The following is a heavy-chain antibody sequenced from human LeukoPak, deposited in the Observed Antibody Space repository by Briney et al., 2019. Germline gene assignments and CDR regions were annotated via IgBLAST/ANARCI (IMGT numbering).Heavy chain of an antibody. D-gene: IGHD2-2*01. CDR2: ISGSGGST. Sequence: GGSLRLSCAASGFTFSSYAMSWVRQAPGKGLEWVSAISGSGGSTYYADSVKGRFTSSRDNSKNTLYLQMNSLRAEDTAVHYCAKVLTLLGYCSSTSCYGPIDYWGQGTLVTVSS. V-gene: IGHV3-23*01. CDR3: AKVLTLLGYCSSTSCYGPIDY. CDR1: GFTFSSYA. J-gene: IGHJ4*02.